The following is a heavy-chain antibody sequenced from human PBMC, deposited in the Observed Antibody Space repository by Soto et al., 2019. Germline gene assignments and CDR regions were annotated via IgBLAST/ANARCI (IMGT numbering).Heavy chain of an antibody. J-gene: IGHJ4*02. CDR1: GGSISSGGYS. Sequence: SETLSLTCAVSGGSISSGGYSWSWIRQPPGKGLEWIGYIYHSGSTYYNPSLKGRVTISVDRSKNQFSLKLSSVTAADTAVYYCARVLRSSTYYFDYWGQGTLVTVSS. CDR3: ARVLRSSTYYFDY. V-gene: IGHV4-30-2*01. CDR2: IYHSGST. D-gene: IGHD6-6*01.